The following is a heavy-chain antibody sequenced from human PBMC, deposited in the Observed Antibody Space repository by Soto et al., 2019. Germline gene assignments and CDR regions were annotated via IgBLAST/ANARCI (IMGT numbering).Heavy chain of an antibody. Sequence: SQTLSLTCAISGDSVSSNSAAWNWIRQSPSRGLEWLGRTYYRSKWYNDYAVSVKSRITINPDTSKSQFSLQLSSVTAADTAVYYCARHKQSRGSSRGAFDMWGHGTMVTVSS. CDR1: GDSVSSNSAA. CDR3: ARHKQSRGSSRGAFDM. CDR2: TYYRSKWYN. J-gene: IGHJ3*02. D-gene: IGHD6-13*01. V-gene: IGHV6-1*01.